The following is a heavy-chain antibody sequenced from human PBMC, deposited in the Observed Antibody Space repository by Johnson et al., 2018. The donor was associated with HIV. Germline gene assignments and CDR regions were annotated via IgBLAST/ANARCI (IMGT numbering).Heavy chain of an antibody. CDR2: INWNGGST. V-gene: IGHV3-20*04. J-gene: IGHJ3*02. CDR1: GFTFDDYG. D-gene: IGHD6-13*01. CDR3: ASSSSSWTADPDDAFDI. Sequence: MLLVESGGNVVRPGGSLRLSCTASGFTFDDYGMSWVRQAPGKGLEWVSGINWNGGSTGYADSVKGRFTISRDNAKNSLYLQMNSLRAEDTAVYYCASSSSSWTADPDDAFDIWGQGTMVTVSS.